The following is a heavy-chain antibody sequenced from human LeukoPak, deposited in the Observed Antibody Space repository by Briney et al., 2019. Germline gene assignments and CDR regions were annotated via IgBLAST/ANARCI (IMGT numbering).Heavy chain of an antibody. CDR3: ARAVGALFPFGY. Sequence: QPGGSLRLSCAASGFTFDDYAMHWFRQAPGKGLEWVSGISWNSGSIGYADSVKGRFTISRDNAKNSLYLQMNSLRAEDTAVYYCARAVGALFPFGYWGQGTLVTVSS. J-gene: IGHJ4*02. CDR2: ISWNSGSI. V-gene: IGHV3-9*01. D-gene: IGHD1-26*01. CDR1: GFTFDDYA.